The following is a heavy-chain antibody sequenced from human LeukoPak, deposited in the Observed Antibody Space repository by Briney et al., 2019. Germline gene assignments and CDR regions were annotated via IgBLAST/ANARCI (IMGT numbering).Heavy chain of an antibody. CDR1: GYSISSGYY. CDR2: IYHSGST. V-gene: IGHV4-38-2*02. CDR3: ARGNWNDVVGYYFDY. Sequence: SETLSLTCTVSGYSISSGYYWGWIRQPPGKGLEWIGSIYHSGSTYYNPSLKSRVTVSVDTSKNQFSLKLSSVTAADTAVYYCARGNWNDVVGYYFDYWGQGTLVTVSS. D-gene: IGHD1-1*01. J-gene: IGHJ4*02.